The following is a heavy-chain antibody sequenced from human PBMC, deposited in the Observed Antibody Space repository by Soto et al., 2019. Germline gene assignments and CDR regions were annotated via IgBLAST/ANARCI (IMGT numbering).Heavy chain of an antibody. CDR3: AKGLLIAVAAPFDC. V-gene: IGHV3-23*01. D-gene: IGHD6-19*01. J-gene: IGHJ4*02. CDR2: ISGSVGTT. CDR1: GFTFSSYA. Sequence: PGGSLRLSCAASGFTFSSYAMSWVRQSPGKGLEWVSTISGSVGTTYYADSVKGWFTISRDNSKNTLYLQMNSLRADDTAVYYCAKGLLIAVAAPFDCWGQGTLVTVSS.